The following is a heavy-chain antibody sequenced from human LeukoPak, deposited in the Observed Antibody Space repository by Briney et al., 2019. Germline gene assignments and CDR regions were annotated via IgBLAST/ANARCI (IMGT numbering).Heavy chain of an antibody. CDR1: GYTFTGYY. Sequence: GASVKVSCKASGYTFTGYYMHWVRQAPGQGLEWMGWISAYNGNTKYAQKVQGRVTMTRDTSTSTAYMELRSLRSDDTAVYYCARDYYDSSGYSPLNWFDPWGQGTLVTVSS. D-gene: IGHD3-22*01. V-gene: IGHV1-18*04. CDR2: ISAYNGNT. CDR3: ARDYYDSSGYSPLNWFDP. J-gene: IGHJ5*02.